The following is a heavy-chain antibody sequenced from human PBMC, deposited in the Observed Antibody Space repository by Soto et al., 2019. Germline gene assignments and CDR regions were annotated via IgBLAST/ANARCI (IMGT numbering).Heavy chain of an antibody. Sequence: PGESLKISCKGSGYSFTSYWIGWVRQMPGKGLEWMGIIYPGDSDTRYSPSFQGQVTISADKSISTAYLQWSSLKASDTAMYYCAADRYCGGDRYASDAFDIWGQGTMATVS. CDR3: AADRYCGGDRYASDAFDI. CDR1: GYSFTSYW. D-gene: IGHD2-21*02. J-gene: IGHJ3*02. V-gene: IGHV5-51*01. CDR2: IYPGDSDT.